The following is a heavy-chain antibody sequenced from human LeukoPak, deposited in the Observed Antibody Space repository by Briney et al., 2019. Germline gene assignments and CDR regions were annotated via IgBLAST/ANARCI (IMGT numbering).Heavy chain of an antibody. J-gene: IGHJ4*02. CDR1: GFTFSSYA. CDR3: ARGKSGYSYGDRFDY. V-gene: IGHV3-23*01. D-gene: IGHD5-18*01. Sequence: GGSLRLSCAASGFTFSSYAMSWVRQAPGKGLEWVSAISGSGGSTYYADSVKGRFTISRDNSKNTLYLQMNSLRAEDTAVYYCARGKSGYSYGDRFDYWGQGTLVTVSS. CDR2: ISGSGGST.